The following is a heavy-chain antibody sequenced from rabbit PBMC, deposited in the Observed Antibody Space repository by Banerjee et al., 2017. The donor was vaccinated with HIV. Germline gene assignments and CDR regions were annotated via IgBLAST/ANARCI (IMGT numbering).Heavy chain of an antibody. CDR1: GFDFSSYS. D-gene: IGHD8-1*01. CDR3: ARDVADSSYYIFYL. CDR2: IYSGGDK. Sequence: EPLKETGGGLVQPGGSLTLSCKASGFDFSSYSIGWVRQDPGKGFEWIGCIYSGGDKWYASWVNGRFTISKTSTTVDLKMTSLTAADTATYFCARDVADSSYYIFYLWGPGTLVTVS. V-gene: IGHV1S21*01. J-gene: IGHJ4*01.